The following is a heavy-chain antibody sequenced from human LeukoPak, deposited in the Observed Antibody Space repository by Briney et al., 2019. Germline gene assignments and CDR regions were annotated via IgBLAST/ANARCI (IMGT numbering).Heavy chain of an antibody. CDR3: ARDFSEGKYCGGDCYPLDH. CDR2: ISYDGSDE. Sequence: AGGSLRLSCAASGFTFSTYAMHWVRQAPGKGLEWVAVISYDGSDEYYADSVKGRFTISRDNSKNALYLQMNSLRAEDTAVYYCARDFSEGKYCGGDCYPLDHWGQGTLVTVSS. J-gene: IGHJ4*02. CDR1: GFTFSTYA. D-gene: IGHD2-21*02. V-gene: IGHV3-30*04.